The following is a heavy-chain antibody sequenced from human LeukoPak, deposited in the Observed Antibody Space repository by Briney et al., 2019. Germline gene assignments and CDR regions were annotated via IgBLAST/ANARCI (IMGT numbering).Heavy chain of an antibody. CDR2: IYDSGST. CDR3: ARVSMLFDYYYYGMDV. CDR1: GGSFSGYY. D-gene: IGHD2-8*01. Sequence: PSETLSLTCAVYGGSFSGYYWSWIRQPPGKGLEWIGSIYDSGSTYYNPSLKSRVTISVDTSKNQFSLKLSSVTAADTAVYYCARVSMLFDYYYYGMDVWGQGTTVTVSS. V-gene: IGHV4-34*01. J-gene: IGHJ6*02.